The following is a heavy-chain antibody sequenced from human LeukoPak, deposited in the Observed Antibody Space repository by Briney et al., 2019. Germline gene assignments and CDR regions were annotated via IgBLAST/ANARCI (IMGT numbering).Heavy chain of an antibody. CDR1: GESIIGYY. CDR2: IYYSGST. J-gene: IGHJ4*02. V-gene: IGHV4-59*01. D-gene: IGHD1-26*01. Sequence: SETLSLTCTVSGESIIGYYWSWIRQPPGKGLEWIGYIYYSGSTNYNPSLKSRVTISVDTSKNQFSLKLSSVTAADTAVYYCARDQAGATGYWGQGALVTVSS. CDR3: ARDQAGATGY.